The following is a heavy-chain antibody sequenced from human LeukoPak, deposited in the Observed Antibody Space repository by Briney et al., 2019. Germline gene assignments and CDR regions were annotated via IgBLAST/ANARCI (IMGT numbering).Heavy chain of an antibody. Sequence: ASVKVSCKASGGTFSSYAISWVRQAPGQGLEWMGGIIPIFGTANYAQKFQGRVTITADESTSTAYMELSSLRSEDTAVYYCARGGRQWLVLEDFDPWGQGTLVTVSS. J-gene: IGHJ5*02. D-gene: IGHD6-19*01. CDR2: IIPIFGTA. V-gene: IGHV1-69*13. CDR3: ARGGRQWLVLEDFDP. CDR1: GGTFSSYA.